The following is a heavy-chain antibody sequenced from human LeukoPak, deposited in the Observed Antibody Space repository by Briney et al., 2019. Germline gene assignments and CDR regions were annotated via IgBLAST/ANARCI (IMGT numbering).Heavy chain of an antibody. D-gene: IGHD3-22*01. CDR3: ARVVYYYDVSGYSFDL. J-gene: IGHJ2*01. CDR2: IYYTGST. Sequence: SETLSLTCTVSGGSISTRDYYWGWIRQPPGKGLGWIASIYYTGSTYYSPSLRSRATMSVDTSKNQFSLELSAVTAADTAFYYCARVVYYYDVSGYSFDLWGRGTLVAVSS. CDR1: GGSISTRDYY. V-gene: IGHV4-39*01.